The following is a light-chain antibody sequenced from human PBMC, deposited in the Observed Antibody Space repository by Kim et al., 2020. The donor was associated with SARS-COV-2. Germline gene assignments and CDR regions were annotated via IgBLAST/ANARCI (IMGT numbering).Light chain of an antibody. CDR3: HQYNNWPLYT. V-gene: IGKV3-15*01. CDR1: QSVSSN. Sequence: EIVMTQSPATLSVSPGERATLSCRASQSVSSNLAWYQQKPGQAPRLLIYSASTRATGIPARFSGSGSGTDFTLTISSLQSEDFAVYYCHQYNNWPLYTFGQGTKLEI. J-gene: IGKJ2*01. CDR2: SAS.